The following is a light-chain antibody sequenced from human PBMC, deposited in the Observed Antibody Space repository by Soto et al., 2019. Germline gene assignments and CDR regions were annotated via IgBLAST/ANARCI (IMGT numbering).Light chain of an antibody. V-gene: IGKV3-15*01. J-gene: IGKJ3*01. Sequence: IVMTQSPATLSVSPGERATLSCRASQSVSSNLAWYQQKPGQSPRLLIYGASTRATGIPARFSGSGSGTDFTLTISSLQSEDFAVYYCQQYNNWPPRTFGPGTKVDIK. CDR2: GAS. CDR3: QQYNNWPPRT. CDR1: QSVSSN.